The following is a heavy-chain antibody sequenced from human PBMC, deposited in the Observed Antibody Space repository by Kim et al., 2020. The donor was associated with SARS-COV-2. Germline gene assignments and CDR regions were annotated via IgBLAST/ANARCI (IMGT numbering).Heavy chain of an antibody. CDR3: ARGEPYYYGMDV. CDR1: GGSISSGSYY. Sequence: SETLSLTCTVSGGSISSGSYYWSWIRQPAGKGLEWIGRIYTSGSTNYNPSLKSRVTISVDTSKNQFSLKLSSVTAADTAVYYCARGEPYYYGMDVWGQGTTVTVSS. J-gene: IGHJ6*02. CDR2: IYTSGST. V-gene: IGHV4-61*02.